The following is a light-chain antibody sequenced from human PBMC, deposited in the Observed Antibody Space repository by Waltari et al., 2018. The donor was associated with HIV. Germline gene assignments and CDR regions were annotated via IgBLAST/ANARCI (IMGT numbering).Light chain of an antibody. CDR2: EVT. Sequence: QSALTQPASVSGSPGQSIVLPCTGSSSDIGYYDYVSWYQQYPGQAPKALIYEVTSRPSGTSSRFSGSNSATTAFLAISNLQTDDEADYFCSSYTRRGTVVFGGGTRLTVL. J-gene: IGLJ2*01. CDR3: SSYTRRGTVV. V-gene: IGLV2-14*01. CDR1: SSDIGYYDY.